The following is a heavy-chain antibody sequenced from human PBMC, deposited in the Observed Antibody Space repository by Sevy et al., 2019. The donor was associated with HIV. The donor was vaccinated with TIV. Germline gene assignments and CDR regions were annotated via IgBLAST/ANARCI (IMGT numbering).Heavy chain of an antibody. CDR3: ARDHRLGSDYVWGSYRYAWFDP. Sequence: ASVKVSCKASGYTFTGYYMHWVRQAPGQGLEWMGWINPNSGGKNYAQKFQGRVTMTRDTSISTAYMELSRLRSDDTAVYYCARDHRLGSDYVWGSYRYAWFDPWGQGTLVTVSS. CDR2: INPNSGGK. J-gene: IGHJ5*02. CDR1: GYTFTGYY. V-gene: IGHV1-2*02. D-gene: IGHD3-16*02.